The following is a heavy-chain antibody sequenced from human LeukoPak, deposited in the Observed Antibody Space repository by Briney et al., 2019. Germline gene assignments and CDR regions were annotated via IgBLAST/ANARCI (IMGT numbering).Heavy chain of an antibody. CDR1: GVTFSSYG. V-gene: IGHV3-23*01. CDR3: AKGGEATMRDGYNYYYYYMEV. J-gene: IGHJ6*03. Sequence: GGSLRLSCAASGVTFSSYGMHWVRQAPGKGLEWVSLISGSGGHTYYGDSVKGRFIISTDNSKSTLYLQMNSLRAEDTAVYYCAKGGEATMRDGYNYYYYYMEVWGRGTTVSVSS. CDR2: ISGSGGHT. D-gene: IGHD5-24*01.